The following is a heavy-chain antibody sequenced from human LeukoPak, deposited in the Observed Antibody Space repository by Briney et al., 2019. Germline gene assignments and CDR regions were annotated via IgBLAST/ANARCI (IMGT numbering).Heavy chain of an antibody. D-gene: IGHD3-10*01. J-gene: IGHJ4*02. CDR2: IYYSGST. Sequence: SETLSLTCTVSGGSISSYYWSWIGQPPGKGLEWIGYIYYSGSTNYNPSLKSRVTISVDTSKNQFSLKLSSVTAADTAVYYCARDLGGSGSYLDYWGQGTLVTVSS. V-gene: IGHV4-59*01. CDR1: GGSISSYY. CDR3: ARDLGGSGSYLDY.